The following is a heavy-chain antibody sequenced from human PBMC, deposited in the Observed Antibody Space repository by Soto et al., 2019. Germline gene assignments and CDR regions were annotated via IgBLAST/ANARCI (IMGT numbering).Heavy chain of an antibody. CDR3: ARSGLALPYSASHWFDP. J-gene: IGHJ5*02. D-gene: IGHD3-22*01. CDR1: GFTFSTYG. CDR2: ISDSGHYI. Sequence: GGSLRLSCAASGFTFSTYGMNWVRQAPGKGLEWLSSISDSGHYIYYADSVKGRFTISRDNAKNSLFLQMNSLRGEETAVYYCARSGLALPYSASHWFDPWGHGTLVTVSS. V-gene: IGHV3-21*01.